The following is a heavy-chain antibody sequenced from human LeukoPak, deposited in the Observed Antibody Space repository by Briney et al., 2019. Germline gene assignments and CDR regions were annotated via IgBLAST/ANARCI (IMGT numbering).Heavy chain of an antibody. CDR3: ARGLTIYDILTAYYTFPYFDY. CDR1: GGSMSSYY. Sequence: PSETLSLTCSVSGGSMSSYYWSWIRQPPGKGLEWIGYIYYSGSTNYNPSLKSRVTISVDTSKNQFSLYLSSVTAADTAVYYCARGLTIYDILTAYYTFPYFDYWGQGTLVTVSS. V-gene: IGHV4-59*01. D-gene: IGHD3-9*01. CDR2: IYYSGST. J-gene: IGHJ4*02.